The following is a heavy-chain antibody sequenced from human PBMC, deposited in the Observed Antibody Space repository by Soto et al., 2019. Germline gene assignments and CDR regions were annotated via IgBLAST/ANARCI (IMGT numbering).Heavy chain of an antibody. D-gene: IGHD2-8*01. CDR3: ARPPFPGCINGVCYPCDH. Sequence: QVQLVQSGAEVKKPGASVKVSCKASGYTFTHYYIHWVRQAPGQGLEWMGMINPSGGSTDYAQKFQGRVTMTTATSTTTVYMALSSLRSDDTAVYYCARPPFPGCINGVCYPCDHWGQGTLVTVSS. V-gene: IGHV1-46*01. CDR2: INPSGGST. J-gene: IGHJ4*02. CDR1: GYTFTHYY.